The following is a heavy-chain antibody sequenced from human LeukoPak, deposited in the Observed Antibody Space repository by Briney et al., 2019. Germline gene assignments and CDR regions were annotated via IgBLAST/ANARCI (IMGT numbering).Heavy chain of an antibody. V-gene: IGHV3-13*01. CDR3: ARAWRGCIGGRCPYYFDY. J-gene: IGHJ4*02. CDR2: IDTAGDT. Sequence: QPGGSLRLSCAASGFTFSNYDMHWVRQPTGKGLEWVSAIDTAGDTYYPDSVRGRFTFSRENAKNSLSLQMNNLRAEDTAVYYCARAWRGCIGGRCPYYFDYWGQGTLVTVSS. CDR1: GFTFSNYD. D-gene: IGHD2-15*01.